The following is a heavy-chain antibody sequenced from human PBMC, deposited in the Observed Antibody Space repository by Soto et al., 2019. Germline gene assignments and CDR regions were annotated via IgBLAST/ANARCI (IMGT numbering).Heavy chain of an antibody. V-gene: IGHV4-38-2*02. CDR2: IYHSGST. Sequence: LSLTCAVSGYSISSGYYWGWIRQPPGKGLEWIGSIYHSGSTYYNPSLKSRVTISVDTSKNQFSLKLSSVTAADTAVYYCARDLYYDILTGLNWFDPWGQGTQVTVSS. CDR3: ARDLYYDILTGLNWFDP. D-gene: IGHD3-9*01. J-gene: IGHJ5*02. CDR1: GYSISSGYY.